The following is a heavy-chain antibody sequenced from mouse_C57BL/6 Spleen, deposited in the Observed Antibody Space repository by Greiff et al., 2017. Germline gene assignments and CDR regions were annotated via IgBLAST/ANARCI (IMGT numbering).Heavy chain of an antibody. CDR1: GFSFSDYG. J-gene: IGHJ4*01. Sequence: EVKLVESGGGLVKPGGSLTLSCAASGFSFSDYGMHWVRQAPEKGLEWVAYISSGSSTIYYADIVKGRFTISRDNAKNTLFLQMTSLRSEDTAMYYCARGLLRRYAMDYWGQGTSVTVSS. D-gene: IGHD2-3*01. V-gene: IGHV5-17*01. CDR2: ISSGSSTI. CDR3: ARGLLRRYAMDY.